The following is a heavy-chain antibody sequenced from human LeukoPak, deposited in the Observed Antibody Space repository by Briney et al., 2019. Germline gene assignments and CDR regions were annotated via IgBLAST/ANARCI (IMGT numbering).Heavy chain of an antibody. CDR2: IKEDGSEK. D-gene: IGHD1-26*01. CDR1: GFTFSSYW. Sequence: GGSLRLSCAASGFTFSSYWMNWVRQAPGKGLEWVANIKEDGSEKYYVDSVKGRFTISRDNAKNLLHLQMNSLRAEDTAVYYCAKDLVVGALDYWGQGTLVTVSS. CDR3: AKDLVVGALDY. J-gene: IGHJ4*02. V-gene: IGHV3-7*01.